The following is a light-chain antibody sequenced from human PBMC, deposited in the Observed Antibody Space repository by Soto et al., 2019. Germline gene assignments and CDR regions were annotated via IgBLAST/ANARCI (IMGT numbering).Light chain of an antibody. J-gene: IGKJ4*01. CDR1: QSVSSTY. V-gene: IGKV3-20*01. CDR3: QQYGNSPLT. Sequence: EIVLTQSPATLSLSPGERATLSCRASQSVSSTYLAWYQQKPGQAPRLLIYGASGRATGIPDRFSGSGSGTDFTLTISRLEPEDFAVYYCQQYGNSPLTFGGGTKGDIK. CDR2: GAS.